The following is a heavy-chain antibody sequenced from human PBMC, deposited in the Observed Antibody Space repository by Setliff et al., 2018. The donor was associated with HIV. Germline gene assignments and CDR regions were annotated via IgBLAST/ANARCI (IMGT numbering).Heavy chain of an antibody. Sequence: TLSLTCTVSGGSIRSHYWSWIREPPGKGLEWIGYIYYSGSTNYNPSLKSRVTISVDTSKNQFSLRLSSVTAADTAVYYCARRMWQQDSKFMYYFDYWGQGTLVTVSS. CDR3: ARRMWQQDSKFMYYFDY. D-gene: IGHD6-13*01. V-gene: IGHV4-59*11. CDR2: IYYSGST. J-gene: IGHJ4*02. CDR1: GGSIRSHY.